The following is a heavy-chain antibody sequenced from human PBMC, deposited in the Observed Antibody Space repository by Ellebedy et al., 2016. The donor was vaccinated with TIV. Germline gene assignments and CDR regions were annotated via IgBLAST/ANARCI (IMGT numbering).Heavy chain of an antibody. CDR1: GFTLSSFW. CDR3: ARGRDAFDI. V-gene: IGHV3-7*01. Sequence: GESLKISCAASGFTLSSFWMTWVRQSPGKGLEWVANIKQDRGEKHDVDSVKGRFTISGDNAENSLYLQMSGLRAEDTALYYCARGRDAFDIWGQGTMVTVSS. J-gene: IGHJ3*02. CDR2: IKQDRGEK.